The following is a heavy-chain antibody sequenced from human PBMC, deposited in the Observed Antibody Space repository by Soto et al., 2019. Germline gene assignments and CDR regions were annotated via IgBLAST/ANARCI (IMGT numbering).Heavy chain of an antibody. CDR3: AREGIAAAGTGWFDP. D-gene: IGHD6-13*01. CDR2: IIPIFGTA. J-gene: IGHJ5*02. V-gene: IGHV1-69*01. CDR1: GGTFSSYA. Sequence: QVQLVQSGAEVKKPGSSVKVSCKASGGTFSSYAIGWVRQAPGQGLEWMGGIIPIFGTANYAQKFQGRVTITADESTSTAYMELSSLRSEDTAVYYCAREGIAAAGTGWFDPWGQGTLVTVSS.